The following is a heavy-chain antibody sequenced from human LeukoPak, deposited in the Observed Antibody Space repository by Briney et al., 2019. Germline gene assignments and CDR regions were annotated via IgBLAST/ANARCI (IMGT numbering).Heavy chain of an antibody. V-gene: IGHV1-8*01. J-gene: IGHJ3*02. CDR2: MNPNSGNT. Sequence: ASVKVSCKASGYTFTSYDINWVRQATGQGLEWMGWMNPNSGNTGYAQKFQGRVTMTRNTSIGTAYMELSSLRSEDTAVYYCAGWDFWSGYDAFDIWGQGTMVTVSS. CDR3: AGWDFWSGYDAFDI. D-gene: IGHD3-3*01. CDR1: GYTFTSYD.